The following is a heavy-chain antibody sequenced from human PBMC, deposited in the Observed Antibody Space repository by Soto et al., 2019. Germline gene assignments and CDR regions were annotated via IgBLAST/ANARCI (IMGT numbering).Heavy chain of an antibody. Sequence: GASVKVSCKASGYTFTGYYMHWVRQAPGQGLEWMGWINPNSGGTNYAQKFQGWVTMTRDTSISTAYMELSRLRSDDTAVYYCARVRDSSGWYFDYWGQGTLVTVSS. V-gene: IGHV1-2*04. D-gene: IGHD6-19*01. CDR2: INPNSGGT. J-gene: IGHJ4*02. CDR1: GYTFTGYY. CDR3: ARVRDSSGWYFDY.